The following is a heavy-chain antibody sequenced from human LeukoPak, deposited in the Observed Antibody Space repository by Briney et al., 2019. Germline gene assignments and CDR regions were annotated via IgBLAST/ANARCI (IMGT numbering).Heavy chain of an antibody. D-gene: IGHD1-1*01. CDR3: ARGNEKTYYYYYMDV. CDR1: GYTFTSYG. Sequence: ASVKVSCKASGYTFTSYGISWVRQAPGQGLEWMGWISAYNGNTNYAQKLQGRVTMTTDTSTSTAYMELRSLRSEDTAVYYCARGNEKTYYYYYMDVWGKGTTVTISS. V-gene: IGHV1-18*01. CDR2: ISAYNGNT. J-gene: IGHJ6*03.